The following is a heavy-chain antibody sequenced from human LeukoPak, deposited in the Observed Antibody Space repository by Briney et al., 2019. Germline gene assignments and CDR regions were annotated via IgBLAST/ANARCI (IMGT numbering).Heavy chain of an antibody. J-gene: IGHJ4*02. CDR2: IYDSGTT. CDR1: GGSSSSNY. CDR3: ARSTGGWSYFDH. V-gene: IGHV4-59*01. D-gene: IGHD6-19*01. Sequence: SETLSLTCTVSGGSSSSNYWSWIRQPPGKGLEWIGYIYDSGTTDYNPSLKSRATISEDMSKNQFSLKVRSVTAADTAVYYCARSTGGWSYFDHWGQGILVTVSS.